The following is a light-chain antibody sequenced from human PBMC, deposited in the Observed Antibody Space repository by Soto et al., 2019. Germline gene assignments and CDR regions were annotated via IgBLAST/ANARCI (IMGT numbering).Light chain of an antibody. J-gene: IGKJ1*01. Sequence: EIVLTQSPGTLSLSPGERATLSCMASQSVTSTYLAWYQQTPGQALRLLISGTSKRATGVPDRFSGSGSGTDFTLNISGLENEDFAVSYCQQSESSPRTFGQGTKVEIK. V-gene: IGKV3-20*01. CDR1: QSVTSTY. CDR2: GTS. CDR3: QQSESSPRT.